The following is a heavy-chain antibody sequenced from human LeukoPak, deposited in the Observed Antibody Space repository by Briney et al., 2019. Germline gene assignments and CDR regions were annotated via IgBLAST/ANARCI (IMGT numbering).Heavy chain of an antibody. J-gene: IGHJ5*02. CDR3: ARDGSGGSYYLWFDP. V-gene: IGHV4-59*01. Sequence: SETLSLTRTVSGGSISSYYWSWIRQPPGKGLEWIGYIYYSGSTNYNPSLKSRVTISVDTSKNQFSLKLSSVTAADTAVYYCARDGSGGSYYLWFDPWGQGTLVTVSS. CDR2: IYYSGST. D-gene: IGHD1-26*01. CDR1: GGSISSYY.